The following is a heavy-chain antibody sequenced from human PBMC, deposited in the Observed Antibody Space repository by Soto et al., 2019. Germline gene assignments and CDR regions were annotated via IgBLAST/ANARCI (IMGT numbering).Heavy chain of an antibody. CDR1: GYTFTSYG. CDR3: ARDIYFRIRGFDP. J-gene: IGHJ5*02. CDR2: ISAYNGNT. D-gene: IGHD3-10*02. V-gene: IGHV1-18*01. Sequence: ASVKVSCKSSGYTFTSYGISCVRQAPGQGLEWMGWISAYNGNTNYAQKLQGRVTMTTDTSTSTAYMELRSLRSDDTAVYYCARDIYFRIRGFDPWGQGTLVTVSS.